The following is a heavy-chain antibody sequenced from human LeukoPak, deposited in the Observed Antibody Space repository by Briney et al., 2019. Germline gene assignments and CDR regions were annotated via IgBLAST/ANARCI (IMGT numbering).Heavy chain of an antibody. J-gene: IGHJ4*02. CDR1: EFILSGYW. CDR2: IKQDGSEK. CDR3: ARDGFVGAADY. V-gene: IGHV3-7*01. D-gene: IGHD6-13*01. Sequence: PGGSLRLSCAASEFILSGYWMNWVRQAPGKGLEWVANIKQDGSEKQYVDSVRGRFTISRDNAKNSLYLQMNSLRVEDTAVYYCARDGFVGAADYWGQGTLVTASS.